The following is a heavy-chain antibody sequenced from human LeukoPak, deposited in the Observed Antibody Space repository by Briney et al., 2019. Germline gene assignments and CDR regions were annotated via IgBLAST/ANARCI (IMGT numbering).Heavy chain of an antibody. CDR2: ISYEGSKK. D-gene: IGHD6-13*01. CDR3: AKAHAGIYDY. J-gene: IGHJ4*02. CDR1: GVTFSSYG. Sequence: GGGLRLSCAASGVTFSSYGMHGVRQAPGKGGEGVAVISYEGSKKYYADSVKGRFTISRDNSKNTLYLQMNSLRAEDTAVYYCAKAHAGIYDYWGQGTLVTVSS. V-gene: IGHV3-30*18.